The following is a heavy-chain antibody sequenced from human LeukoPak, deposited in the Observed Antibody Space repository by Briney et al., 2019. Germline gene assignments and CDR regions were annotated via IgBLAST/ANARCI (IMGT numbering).Heavy chain of an antibody. CDR2: ISGSGGSA. V-gene: IGHV3-23*01. CDR3: AKRGVVIRVILVGFHKEANYFDS. Sequence: GGSLRLSCAVSGITLSNYGMSWVRQAPGKGLEWVAGISGSGGSANYADSVKGRFTISRDNLKNTLYLQMNSLRAEDTAVYFCAKRGVVIRVILVGFHKEANYFDSWGQGALVTVSS. D-gene: IGHD3-22*01. CDR1: GITLSNYG. J-gene: IGHJ4*02.